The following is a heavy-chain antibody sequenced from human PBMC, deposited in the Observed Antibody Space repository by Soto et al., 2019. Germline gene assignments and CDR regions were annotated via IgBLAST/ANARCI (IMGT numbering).Heavy chain of an antibody. Sequence: PGESLKVSCKGSGYSFTSYWIGWERQMPGKGLEWMGIIYTGDSDTRYSPSFQGQVTISADKSISTAYLQWSSLKASDNAMYYCARPPSHCSGGSCYRQIDYWGQGTLVNVSS. CDR1: GYSFTSYW. CDR3: ARPPSHCSGGSCYRQIDY. J-gene: IGHJ4*02. V-gene: IGHV5-51*01. CDR2: IYTGDSDT. D-gene: IGHD2-15*01.